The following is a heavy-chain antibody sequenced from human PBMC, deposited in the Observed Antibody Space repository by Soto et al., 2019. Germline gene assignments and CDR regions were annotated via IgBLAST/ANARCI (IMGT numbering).Heavy chain of an antibody. CDR3: ARETYYDFWSGYRHNWFDP. Sequence: GGSLRLSCAASGFTFSSYWMSWVRQAPGKGLEWVANIKQDGSEKYYVDSVKGRFTISRDNAKNSLYLQMNSLRAEDTAVYYCARETYYDFWSGYRHNWFDPWGQGTLVTVSS. V-gene: IGHV3-7*05. CDR2: IKQDGSEK. CDR1: GFTFSSYW. D-gene: IGHD3-3*01. J-gene: IGHJ5*02.